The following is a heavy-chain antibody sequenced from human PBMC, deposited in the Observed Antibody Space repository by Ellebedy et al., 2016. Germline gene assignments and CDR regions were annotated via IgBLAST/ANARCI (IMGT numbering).Heavy chain of an antibody. D-gene: IGHD6-13*01. CDR1: FFTFSDYS. J-gene: IGHJ1*01. Sequence: GESLKISCAASFFTFSDYSMHWVRQAPGKGLEWVALISYDGFDKYYADSVKGRFTISRDNSRNTLHLQMNSLRAEDTAVYYCARTRAAAGTGNFHHWGQGTLVTVSS. CDR2: ISYDGFDK. V-gene: IGHV3-30-3*01. CDR3: ARTRAAAGTGNFHH.